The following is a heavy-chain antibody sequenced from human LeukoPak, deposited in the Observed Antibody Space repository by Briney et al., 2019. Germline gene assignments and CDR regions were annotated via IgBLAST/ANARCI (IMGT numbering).Heavy chain of an antibody. CDR1: GYTFTSYD. D-gene: IGHD2-2*01. J-gene: IGHJ4*02. Sequence: ASVKVSCKASGYTFTSYDINWVRQATGQGLEWMGWMNPNSGNTGYAQKFQGRVTMTRNTSISTAYMELSSLRSEDTAVYYCARGCSSTSCLGDWGQGTLITVSS. CDR3: ARGCSSTSCLGD. CDR2: MNPNSGNT. V-gene: IGHV1-8*01.